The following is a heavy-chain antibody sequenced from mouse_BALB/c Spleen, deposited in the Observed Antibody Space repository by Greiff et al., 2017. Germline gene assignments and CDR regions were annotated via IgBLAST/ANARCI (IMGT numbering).Heavy chain of an antibody. D-gene: IGHD1-1*02. CDR3: ARGIWSPYAMDY. Sequence: VQLQQSGAELVRPGTSVKVSCKASGYAFTNYLIEWVKQRPGQGLEWIGVINPGSGGTNYNEKFKGKATLTADKSSSTAYMQLSSLTSENSAVYFCARGIWSPYAMDYWGQGTSVTVSS. J-gene: IGHJ4*01. V-gene: IGHV1-54*01. CDR1: GYAFTNYL. CDR2: INPGSGGT.